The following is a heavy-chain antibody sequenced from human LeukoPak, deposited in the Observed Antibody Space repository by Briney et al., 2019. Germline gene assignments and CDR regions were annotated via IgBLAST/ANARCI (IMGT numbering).Heavy chain of an antibody. D-gene: IGHD2-21*02. CDR1: AFTFSSYG. Sequence: GGSLRLSCAASAFTFSSYGMHWVRQAPGKGLEWVALISYDGSDKDYAKSVKGRFTISRDNSKNTLYLQMNSLRAEDTAVYYCAKDMSGGDCPDYWAQGTLVTVSS. V-gene: IGHV3-30*18. CDR2: ISYDGSDK. J-gene: IGHJ4*02. CDR3: AKDMSGGDCPDY.